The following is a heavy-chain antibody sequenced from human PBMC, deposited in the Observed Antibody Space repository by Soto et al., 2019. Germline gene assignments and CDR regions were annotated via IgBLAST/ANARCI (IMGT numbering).Heavy chain of an antibody. V-gene: IGHV3-23*01. CDR3: ANDRFVWSGYDWAQIDY. D-gene: IGHD5-12*01. CDR1: GFTFSSYA. J-gene: IGHJ4*02. CDR2: ISGSGGST. Sequence: GGSLRLSCAASGFTFSSYAMSWVRQAPGKGLEWVSAISGSGGSTYYADSGKGRFTISRDNSKNTLYLQMNRLRAEAAAVYYCANDRFVWSGYDWAQIDYWGQGTLVTVSS.